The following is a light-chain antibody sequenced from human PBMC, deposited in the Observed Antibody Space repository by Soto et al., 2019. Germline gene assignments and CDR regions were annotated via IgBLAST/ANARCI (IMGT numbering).Light chain of an antibody. Sequence: DIVLTQSPGTLYLSPGERGTLSCRASQSVSSSYLAWYQQKPGQAPRLLIYGASSRATGIPDRFSGSGSGTDFTLTISSLEPEDSAVYYCQQRHMWPITFGQGTRLEIK. CDR3: QQRHMWPIT. V-gene: IGKV3D-20*02. CDR2: GAS. CDR1: QSVSSSY. J-gene: IGKJ5*01.